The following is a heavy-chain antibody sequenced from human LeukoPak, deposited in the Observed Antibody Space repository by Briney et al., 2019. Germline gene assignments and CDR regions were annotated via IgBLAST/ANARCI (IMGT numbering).Heavy chain of an antibody. CDR1: GFSFSSYW. CDR2: IASDGSST. D-gene: IGHD4-23*01. Sequence: GGSLRLSCAAPGFSFSSYWMNWFRQAPGKGLVWVSRIASDGSSTTYAVSVKGRFSISRDNAKNTLYLQMNSLRFEDTAVYYCARGRPHGNDYWGQGTLVTVSS. V-gene: IGHV3-74*01. J-gene: IGHJ4*02. CDR3: ARGRPHGNDY.